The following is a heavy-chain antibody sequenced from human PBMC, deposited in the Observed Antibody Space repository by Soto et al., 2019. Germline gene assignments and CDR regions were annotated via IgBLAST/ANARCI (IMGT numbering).Heavy chain of an antibody. J-gene: IGHJ6*04. V-gene: IGHV1-18*01. CDR3: ATDRELAPTVAGNSNDYYRMDF. D-gene: IGHD6-19*01. Sequence: DPGASVKVSCKASGYSFTNYDVTWVRQAPGQGLEWLGWISACDGNTDYAQNLKGRVTTTTDASTSTAYMELRSLRSDDTGVYSCATDRELAPTVAGNSNDYYRMDFRAKGTTVTVSS. CDR1: GYSFTNYD. CDR2: ISACDGNT.